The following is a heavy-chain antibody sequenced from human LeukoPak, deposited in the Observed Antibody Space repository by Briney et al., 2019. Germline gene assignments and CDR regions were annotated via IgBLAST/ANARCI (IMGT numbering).Heavy chain of an antibody. Sequence: GGSLRLSCAASGFTFSSYDMHWVRQATGKGLEWVSAIGTAGDTYYPGSVKGRFTISRENAKNSLYLQMNSLRAGDTAVYYCARARPFSSSWYTGPRTYYYYGMDVWGQGTTVTVSS. D-gene: IGHD6-13*01. CDR3: ARARPFSSSWYTGPRTYYYYGMDV. V-gene: IGHV3-13*01. J-gene: IGHJ6*02. CDR2: IGTAGDT. CDR1: GFTFSSYD.